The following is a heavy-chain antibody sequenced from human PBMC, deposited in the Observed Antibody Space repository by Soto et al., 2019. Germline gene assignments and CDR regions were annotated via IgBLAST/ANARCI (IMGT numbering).Heavy chain of an antibody. J-gene: IGHJ6*02. CDR2: IVVGSGNT. CDR1: GFTFTSSA. V-gene: IGHV1-58*01. D-gene: IGHD6-13*01. CDR3: TVAKTPQYSSSWPPPDVYGRDV. Sequence: SVKVSCKASGFTFTSSAVQWVRQARGQRLEWIGWIVVGSGNTNYAQKFQERVTITRDMSTSTAYMEQSSLRSEDTAVYYCTVAKTPQYSSSWPPPDVYGRDVWGQGTTVTVSS.